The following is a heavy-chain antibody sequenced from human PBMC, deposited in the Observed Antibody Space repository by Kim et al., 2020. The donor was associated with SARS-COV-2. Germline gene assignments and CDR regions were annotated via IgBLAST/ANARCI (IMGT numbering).Heavy chain of an antibody. J-gene: IGHJ4*02. V-gene: IGHV3-43D*03. CDR3: AKGQIVGAIPYFDY. D-gene: IGHD1-26*01. Sequence: ADSVKGRFTISRDNSKNSLYLQMNSLRAEDTALYYCAKGQIVGAIPYFDYWGQGTLVTVSS.